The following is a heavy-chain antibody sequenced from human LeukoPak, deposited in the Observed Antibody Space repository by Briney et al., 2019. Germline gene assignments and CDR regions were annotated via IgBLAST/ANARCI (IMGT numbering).Heavy chain of an antibody. J-gene: IGHJ4*02. D-gene: IGHD3-10*01. CDR3: ASLLYYGSGAYYLSY. CDR2: IGDSGATT. CDR1: GFTLSSYA. Sequence: PGGSLRLSCAASGFTLSSYAMTWVRQAPGKGLEWVSDIGDSGATTYYADSVKGRFTISRDNSKNTLYLQMSSLRAEDTAVYFCASLLYYGSGAYYLSYWGQGTLVTVSS. V-gene: IGHV3-23*01.